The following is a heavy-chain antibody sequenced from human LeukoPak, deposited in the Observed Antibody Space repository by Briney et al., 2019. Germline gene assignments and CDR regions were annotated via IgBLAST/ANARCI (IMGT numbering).Heavy chain of an antibody. CDR3: AELGITMIGGV. V-gene: IGHV3-7*01. D-gene: IGHD3-10*02. J-gene: IGHJ6*04. CDR1: GFTFSSRDW. CDR2: IKQDGSEK. Sequence: GGSLRLSCVASGFTFSSRDWMTWVRQAPGKGLEWVANIKQDGSEKNYVDSVKGRFTISRDNAKNSVDLQMNSLRVEDTAVYYCAELGITMIGGVWGKGTTVTVPS.